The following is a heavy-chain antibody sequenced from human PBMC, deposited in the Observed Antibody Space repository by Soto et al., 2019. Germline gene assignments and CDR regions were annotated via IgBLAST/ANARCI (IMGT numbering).Heavy chain of an antibody. V-gene: IGHV1-18*01. Sequence: QVQLVQSGAEARKPGASVKVSCKASGYTFTNYGITWVRQAPGQGLEWMGWISTYNGNTNYAQKLQGRVTMTTDTSTNTAYMELRSLRSDDTAIYYCARNSSGRYNWFDPWGQGTLVTVSS. CDR1: GYTFTNYG. CDR2: ISTYNGNT. D-gene: IGHD6-19*01. J-gene: IGHJ5*02. CDR3: ARNSSGRYNWFDP.